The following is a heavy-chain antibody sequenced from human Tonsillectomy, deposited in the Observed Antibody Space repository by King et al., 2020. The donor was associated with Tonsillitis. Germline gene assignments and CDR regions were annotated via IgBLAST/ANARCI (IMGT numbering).Heavy chain of an antibody. CDR3: ARPGYCSRTSCPGWFDP. CDR2: INPNSCGT. J-gene: IGHJ5*02. CDR1: GYTFTGYY. Sequence: QLVQSGAEVKKPGASVKVSCKASGYTFTGYYMHWVRQAPGQGLEWMGWINPNSCGTNYAQKFQGRVTMTRDTSISTAYMGLSRLRSDDTAVYYCARPGYCSRTSCPGWFDPWGQGTLVTVSS. V-gene: IGHV1-2*02. D-gene: IGHD2-2*01.